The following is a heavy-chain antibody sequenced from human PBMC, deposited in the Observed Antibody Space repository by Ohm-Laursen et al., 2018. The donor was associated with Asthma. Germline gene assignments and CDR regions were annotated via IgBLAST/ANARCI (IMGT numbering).Heavy chain of an antibody. V-gene: IGHV2-5*02. D-gene: IGHD1-14*01. CDR2: IYWDDDK. CDR3: AHRRGNRRMSMDYFDY. CDR1: GFSLSTSGVG. Sequence: TQTLTLTSTFSGFSLSTSGVGVGWIRPPPGKALEWLALIYWDDDKRYSPSLKSRLTITKDTSKNQVVLTMTNMDPVDTATYYCAHRRGNRRMSMDYFDYWGQGTLVTVSS. J-gene: IGHJ4*02.